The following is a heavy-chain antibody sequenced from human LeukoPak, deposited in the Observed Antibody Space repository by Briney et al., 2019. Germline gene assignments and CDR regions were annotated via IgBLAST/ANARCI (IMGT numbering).Heavy chain of an antibody. CDR2: IYASGTS. D-gene: IGHD6-19*01. CDR3: ARPRSSSGWDGDFDY. J-gene: IGHJ4*02. Sequence: KPSETLSLTCSVSGGSINSYYRSWIRQPAGKGLEWIGRIYASGTSNYNPSLKSRVTMSVDTSKNQFSLRLSSVTAADTAVYYCARPRSSSGWDGDFDYWGQGALVTVSS. CDR1: GGSINSYY. V-gene: IGHV4-4*07.